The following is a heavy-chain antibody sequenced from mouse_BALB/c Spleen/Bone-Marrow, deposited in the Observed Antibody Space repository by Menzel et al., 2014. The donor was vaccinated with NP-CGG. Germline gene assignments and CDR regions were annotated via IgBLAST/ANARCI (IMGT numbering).Heavy chain of an antibody. D-gene: IGHD2-4*01. Sequence: QVQLKESGAELVRPGSSVKISCKASGYAFSSYWMNWVKQRPGQGLEWIGQIYPGDGDTNHNGKFKGKATLTADKSSSTAYMQLSSLTSEDSAVYFCAREGYDYDWFAYWGQGTLVTVSA. CDR2: IYPGDGDT. V-gene: IGHV1-80*01. CDR1: GYAFSSYW. J-gene: IGHJ3*01. CDR3: AREGYDYDWFAY.